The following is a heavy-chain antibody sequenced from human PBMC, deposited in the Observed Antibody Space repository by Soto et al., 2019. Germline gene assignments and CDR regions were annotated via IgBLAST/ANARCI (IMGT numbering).Heavy chain of an antibody. CDR3: ARGITMVRGVLLDAFDI. Sequence: ASVKVSCKASGYTFTGYYMHWVRQAPGQGLEWMGWINPNSGGTNYAQKFQGWVTMTRDTSISTAYMELSRLRSDDTAVYYCARGITMVRGVLLDAFDIWGQGTMVTVSS. CDR1: GYTFTGYY. D-gene: IGHD3-10*01. V-gene: IGHV1-2*04. CDR2: INPNSGGT. J-gene: IGHJ3*02.